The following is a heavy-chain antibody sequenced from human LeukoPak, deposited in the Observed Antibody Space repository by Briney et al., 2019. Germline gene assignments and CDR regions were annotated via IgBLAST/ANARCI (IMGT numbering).Heavy chain of an antibody. CDR2: IYYTGST. D-gene: IGHD7-27*01. Sequence: SETLSLTCAVYGGSFSGYYWSWIRQPPGKGLEWIGYIYYTGSTTYNPSLKSRVTISADTSKNQFSLKLSSVTAADTAVYYCASRKLGNDYWGQGTLVTVSS. CDR1: GGSFSGYY. J-gene: IGHJ4*02. V-gene: IGHV4-59*01. CDR3: ASRKLGNDY.